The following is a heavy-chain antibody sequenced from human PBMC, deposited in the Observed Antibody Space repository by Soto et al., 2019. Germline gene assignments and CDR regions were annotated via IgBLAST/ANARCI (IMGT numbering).Heavy chain of an antibody. CDR2: IFPDDSDT. CDR3: ARIPRGRDGYNYFDS. V-gene: IGHV5-51*01. Sequence: GESLKISCKGSGYIFTNYWTVWVRLMPGKGLEWMGIIFPDDSDTRYSPSFQGQVTISADKSISTAYLQWSSLQASDTAMYYCARIPRGRDGYNYFDSWGQGTLVTVSS. CDR1: GYIFTNYW. J-gene: IGHJ4*02. D-gene: IGHD5-12*01.